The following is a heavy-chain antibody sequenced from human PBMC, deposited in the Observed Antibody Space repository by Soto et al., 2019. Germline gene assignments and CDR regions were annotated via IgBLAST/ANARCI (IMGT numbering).Heavy chain of an antibody. D-gene: IGHD2-15*01. CDR1: GFTFSSYG. CDR3: AKDSMEGGGSCYPGY. V-gene: IGHV3-30*18. J-gene: IGHJ4*02. Sequence: GGSLRLSCAASGFTFSSYGMHWVRQAPGKGLEWVAVISYDGSNKYYADSVKGRFTISRDNSKNTLYLQMNSLRAEDTAVYYCAKDSMEGGGSCYPGYWGQGTLVTVSS. CDR2: ISYDGSNK.